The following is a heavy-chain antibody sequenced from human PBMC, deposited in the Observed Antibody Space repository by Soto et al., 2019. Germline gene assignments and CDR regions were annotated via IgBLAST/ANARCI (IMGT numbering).Heavy chain of an antibody. CDR3: AHRPSGWYLFDY. CDR1: GFSLSTSGLG. D-gene: IGHD6-19*01. CDR2: IYWNDDK. Sequence: QITLKESGPTLVRPTQTLTLTCTFSGFSLSTSGLGVGWIRQPPGKALEWLALIYWNDDKRDSPSLKARLTITKDTYKNQVVLTMTNMDPVDTATYYCAHRPSGWYLFDYWGQGTLVTVSS. V-gene: IGHV2-5*01. J-gene: IGHJ4*02.